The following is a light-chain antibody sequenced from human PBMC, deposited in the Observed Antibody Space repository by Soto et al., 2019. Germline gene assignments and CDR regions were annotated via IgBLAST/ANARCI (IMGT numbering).Light chain of an antibody. CDR2: EVS. J-gene: IGLJ1*01. Sequence: QSVLTQPASVSGSPGQSITISCTGTSSDVGGYNYVSWYQQHPGKAPKLMIYEVSNRPSGVSNRFSGSKSGNTASLTISGLQAEDEADYYCSSYTSSSTIYVFGNGTKVT. V-gene: IGLV2-14*01. CDR1: SSDVGGYNY. CDR3: SSYTSSSTIYV.